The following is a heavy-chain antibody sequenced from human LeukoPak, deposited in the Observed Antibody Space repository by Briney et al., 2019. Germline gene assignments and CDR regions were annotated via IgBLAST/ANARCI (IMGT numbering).Heavy chain of an antibody. V-gene: IGHV3-53*01. CDR1: GFTVSSNF. Sequence: PGGSLRLSCAASGFTVSSNFMSWVRQAPGKGLEWVSVVYSVGTTYYADSVKGRFTISRDTSRNTLYLRMNSLRVDDTAVYYCVRSLNSGSYADLWGQGTLITVSS. D-gene: IGHD1-26*01. J-gene: IGHJ5*02. CDR3: VRSLNSGSYADL. CDR2: VYSVGTT.